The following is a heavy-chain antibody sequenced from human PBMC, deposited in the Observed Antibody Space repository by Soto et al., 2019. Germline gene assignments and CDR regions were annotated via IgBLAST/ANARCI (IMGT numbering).Heavy chain of an antibody. Sequence: ASVKVSCKASGYTFTSYAIHWVRQAPGQRLEWMGWINAGNGNTKYSQKFQGRVTITRDTSASTAYMELSSLRSEDTAVYYCARDQGFYGSGSYMGPEYYYYYYGMDVWGQGTTVTVSS. CDR3: ARDQGFYGSGSYMGPEYYYYYYGMDV. CDR2: INAGNGNT. J-gene: IGHJ6*02. V-gene: IGHV1-3*01. CDR1: GYTFTSYA. D-gene: IGHD3-10*01.